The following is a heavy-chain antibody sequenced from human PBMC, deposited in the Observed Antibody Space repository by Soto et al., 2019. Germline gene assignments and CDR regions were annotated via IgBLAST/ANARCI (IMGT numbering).Heavy chain of an antibody. CDR1: GGTFSSYA. Sequence: VQLVQSGAEVKKPGSSVKVSCKASGGTFSSYAISWVRQAPGQGLEWMGGIIPIFGTANYAQKFQGRVTITADESTSTAYMELSSLRSEDTAVYYCARSCEWFGELHPDYYGMDVWGQGTTVTVSS. V-gene: IGHV1-69*01. D-gene: IGHD3-10*01. J-gene: IGHJ6*02. CDR2: IIPIFGTA. CDR3: ARSCEWFGELHPDYYGMDV.